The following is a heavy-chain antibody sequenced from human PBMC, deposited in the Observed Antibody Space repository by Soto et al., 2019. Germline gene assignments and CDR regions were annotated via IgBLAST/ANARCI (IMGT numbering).Heavy chain of an antibody. CDR3: ARRGSGWSLFEY. CDR2: IYPGDSET. Sequence: EVQLVQSGTEVKKPGESLRISCKGSGYSFGSYWIGWVRQMPGKGLEWMVIIYPGDSETRYSPAFQVQVTISADKSISTAYLQWSSLKASDTAIYYCARRGSGWSLFEYWGQGTLVTVSS. V-gene: IGHV5-51*03. CDR1: GYSFGSYW. D-gene: IGHD6-19*01. J-gene: IGHJ4*02.